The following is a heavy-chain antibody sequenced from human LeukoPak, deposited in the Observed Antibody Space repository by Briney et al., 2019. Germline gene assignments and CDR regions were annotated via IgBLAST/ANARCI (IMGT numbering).Heavy chain of an antibody. Sequence: GSLRLSCAASGFTFSDYYMSWIRQAPGKGLEWVSYISSGGSTIYYADSMKGRFTISRDNAKNSLYLQMNSLRAEDTAVYYCAREGHYYDSSGYYETFGYGMDVWGQGTTVTVSS. J-gene: IGHJ6*02. V-gene: IGHV3-11*01. CDR2: ISSGGSTI. CDR1: GFTFSDYY. D-gene: IGHD3-22*01. CDR3: AREGHYYDSSGYYETFGYGMDV.